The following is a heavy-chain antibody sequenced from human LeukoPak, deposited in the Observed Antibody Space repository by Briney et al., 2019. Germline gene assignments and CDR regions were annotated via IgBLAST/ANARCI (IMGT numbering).Heavy chain of an antibody. CDR2: IYYSGNT. V-gene: IGHV4-59*08. CDR3: AGLHFAAAEEFDP. CDR1: GVSINGFY. J-gene: IGHJ5*02. Sequence: SETLSLTCTVSGVSINGFYWSWIRQPPGKGLEWIGYIYYSGNTNYNPSLRSRVTISLDTSKNQFSLNLNSVTAADTAMYYCAGLHFAAAEEFDPWGQGTLVTVSS. D-gene: IGHD6-13*01.